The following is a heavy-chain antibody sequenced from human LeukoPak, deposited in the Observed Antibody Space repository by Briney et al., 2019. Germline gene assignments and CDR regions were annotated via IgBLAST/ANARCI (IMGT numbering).Heavy chain of an antibody. CDR1: GFTFSDYY. CDR2: ISSSGSTI. V-gene: IGHV3-11*01. J-gene: IGHJ4*02. CDR3: ARHRAQIVVVPAAFGY. Sequence: GGSLRLSCAASGFTFSDYYMSWIRQAPGKGLEWVSYISSSGSTIYYADSVKGRFTISRDNAKNSLYLQMNSLRAEDTAVYYCARHRAQIVVVPAAFGYWGQGTLVTVSS. D-gene: IGHD2-2*01.